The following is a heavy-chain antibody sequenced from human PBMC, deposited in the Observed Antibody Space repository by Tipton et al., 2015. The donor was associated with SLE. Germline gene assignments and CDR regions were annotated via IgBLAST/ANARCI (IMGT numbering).Heavy chain of an antibody. D-gene: IGHD4-23*01. V-gene: IGHV3-53*01. CDR2: LYSRGST. CDR3: AKPSSYGGNSRDW. CDR1: GFSVSDNY. J-gene: IGHJ4*02. Sequence: QLVQSGGGLVQPGGSLRVSCVASGFSVSDNYMSWVRQAPGKGLEWLSILYSRGSTHYADSVKGRFTISRDNSKNTLFLQMSSLRAEDTAMYYCAKPSSYGGNSRDWWGQGTLVTVSS.